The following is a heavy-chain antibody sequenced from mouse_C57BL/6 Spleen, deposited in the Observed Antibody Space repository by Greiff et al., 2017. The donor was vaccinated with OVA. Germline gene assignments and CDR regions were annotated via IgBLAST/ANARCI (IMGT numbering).Heavy chain of an antibody. CDR3: ARAYGSSYVPDFDD. Sequence: QVQLQQPGAELVMPGASVKLSCKASGYTFTSYWMHWVKQRPGQGLEWIGEIDPSDSYTNYNQKFKGQSTLTVDKSSSTAYMQLSSLTSEDAAVYYCARAYGSSYVPDFDDWGQGTTLTVSS. D-gene: IGHD1-1*01. CDR1: GYTFTSYW. J-gene: IGHJ2*01. V-gene: IGHV1-69*01. CDR2: IDPSDSYT.